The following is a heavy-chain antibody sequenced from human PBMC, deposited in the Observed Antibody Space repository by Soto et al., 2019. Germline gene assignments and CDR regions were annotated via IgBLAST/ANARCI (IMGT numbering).Heavy chain of an antibody. Sequence: GGSLRLSCAASGFTFSSYAMHWVRQAPGKGLEWVAVISYDGSNKYYADSVKGRFTISRDNSKNTLYLQMNSLRAEDTAVYYCARASLVLEPYYYDSSGYALDYWGQGTLVTVSS. CDR3: ARASLVLEPYYYDSSGYALDY. V-gene: IGHV3-30-3*01. CDR2: ISYDGSNK. CDR1: GFTFSSYA. D-gene: IGHD3-22*01. J-gene: IGHJ4*02.